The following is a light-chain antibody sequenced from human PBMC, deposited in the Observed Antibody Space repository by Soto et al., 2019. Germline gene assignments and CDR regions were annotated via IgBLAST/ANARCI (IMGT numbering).Light chain of an antibody. J-gene: IGKJ1*01. CDR1: QRFGSSN. CDR3: QQRSNWPRT. CDR2: STS. V-gene: IGKV3D-20*02. Sequence: TQSPGTLSLSPGERGTLSCRASQRFGSSNLAWYQQKSGQAPRLLIYSTSSRATGIPDRFGGSGSGTDFTLTISSLEPEDFAVYYCQQRSNWPRTFGQGTKVDIK.